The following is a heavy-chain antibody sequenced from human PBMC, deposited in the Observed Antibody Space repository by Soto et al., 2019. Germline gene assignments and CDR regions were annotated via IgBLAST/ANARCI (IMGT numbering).Heavy chain of an antibody. D-gene: IGHD3-10*01. CDR1: GGSISSGGYY. CDR2: IYYSGST. CDR3: ARAEWFGDGPGYFDY. V-gene: IGHV4-31*03. J-gene: IGHJ4*02. Sequence: QVQLQESGPGLVKPSQTLSLTCTVSGGSISSGGYYWSWIRQHPGKGLEWIGYIYYSGSTYYNLSLKSRVTISVDTSQNQFSLKLCSVTAADTAVYYCARAEWFGDGPGYFDYWGQGTLVTVSS.